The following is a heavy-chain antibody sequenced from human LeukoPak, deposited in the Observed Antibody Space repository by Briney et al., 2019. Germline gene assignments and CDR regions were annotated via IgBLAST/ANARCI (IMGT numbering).Heavy chain of an antibody. Sequence: GASVKVSCKASGGTFSSYAISWVRQAPGQGLEWMGGIIPIFGTANYAQKFQGRVTITADESTSTAYMELSSLRSEDTAVYYCATNSYGDYGWFDPWGRGTLVTVSS. V-gene: IGHV1-69*13. D-gene: IGHD4-17*01. J-gene: IGHJ5*02. CDR1: GGTFSSYA. CDR2: IIPIFGTA. CDR3: ATNSYGDYGWFDP.